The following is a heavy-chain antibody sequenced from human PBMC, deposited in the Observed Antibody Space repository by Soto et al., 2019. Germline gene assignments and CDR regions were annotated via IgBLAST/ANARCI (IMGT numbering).Heavy chain of an antibody. CDR3: AKDRMGAGGRGYFDY. V-gene: IGHV3-30*18. CDR1: GFTFSSSG. D-gene: IGHD2-8*02. CDR2: IIYDGSTK. Sequence: QVQLVESGGGVVQPGRSLRLSCAASGFTFSSSGMHWVRQAPGKGLEWVAVIIYDGSTKYYADSVKGRFTISRDNSKSTLYLQMNSLRAEDTAVYYCAKDRMGAGGRGYFDYWGQGTLVTVSS. J-gene: IGHJ4*02.